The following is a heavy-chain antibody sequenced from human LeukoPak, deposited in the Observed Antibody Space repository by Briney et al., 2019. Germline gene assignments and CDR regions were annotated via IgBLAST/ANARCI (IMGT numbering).Heavy chain of an antibody. J-gene: IGHJ3*02. D-gene: IGHD1-26*01. CDR2: IVVGSGNT. V-gene: IGHV1-58*02. CDR3: AASLKISGDAFDI. CDR1: GFTFTTSP. Sequence: SVKVSCKASGFTFTTSPMQWVRQARGQRLEWIGWIVVGSGNTNYAQKFQERVTITRDMSTSTAYMELSSLRSEDTAVYYCAASLKISGDAFDIWGQGTMVTVSS.